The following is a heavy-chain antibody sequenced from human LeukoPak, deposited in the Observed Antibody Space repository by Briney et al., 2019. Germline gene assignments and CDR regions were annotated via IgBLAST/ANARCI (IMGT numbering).Heavy chain of an antibody. CDR1: GYTFTSYG. Sequence: ASVKVSCKASGYTFTSYGISWVRQAPGQGLEWMGWMNPNSGNTGYAQKFQGRVTMTRNTSISTAYMELSSLRSEDTAVYYCARGLYSDYGMDVWGQGTTVTVSS. CDR3: ARGLYSDYGMDV. CDR2: MNPNSGNT. J-gene: IGHJ6*02. D-gene: IGHD2-15*01. V-gene: IGHV1-8*02.